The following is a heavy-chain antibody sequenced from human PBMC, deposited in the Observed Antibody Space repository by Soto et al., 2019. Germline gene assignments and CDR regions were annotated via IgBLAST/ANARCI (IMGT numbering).Heavy chain of an antibody. CDR3: ARRGPSSKWLDP. V-gene: IGHV4-61*01. CDR1: GGSVSSGSYY. Sequence: SETLSLTCTVSGGSVSSGSYYWSWIRQPPGKGLEWIGYVYNSGSTNYNPSLKSRVTISIDTSKNQFSLKLTSLTATDTAVYYCARRGPSSKWLDPWGQGTLVTVSS. J-gene: IGHJ5*02. CDR2: VYNSGST.